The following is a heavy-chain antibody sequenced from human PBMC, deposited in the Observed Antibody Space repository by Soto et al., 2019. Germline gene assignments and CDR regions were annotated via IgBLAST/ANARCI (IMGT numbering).Heavy chain of an antibody. CDR2: ISSSSSTI. J-gene: IGHJ1*01. CDR1: GFTFSSYS. V-gene: IGHV3-48*02. D-gene: IGHD3-22*01. CDR3: ARDPDYYYISGYYPEYFQP. Sequence: PGGSLRLSCAASGFTFSSYSMNWVRQAPGKGLEWVSYISSSSSTIYYADSVKGRFTISRDNAKNSLYLQMNSLRDEDTAVYYCARDPDYYYISGYYPEYFQPWGKATLVTVS.